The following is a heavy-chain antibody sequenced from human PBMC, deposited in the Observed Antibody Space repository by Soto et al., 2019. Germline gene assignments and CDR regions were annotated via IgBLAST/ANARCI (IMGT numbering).Heavy chain of an antibody. V-gene: IGHV3-30*04. CDR1: GFTFSSYA. D-gene: IGHD6-6*01. J-gene: IGHJ6*02. Sequence: RGSLRLSGAASGFTFSSYAMHWVRQAPGKGLEWVAVISYDGSNKYYADSVKCRFTISRDNSKNTLYLQMNSLRAEDTAVYYCAKEYGSSSIYYYYYYGMDVWGQGTTVTVSS. CDR3: AKEYGSSSIYYYYYYGMDV. CDR2: ISYDGSNK.